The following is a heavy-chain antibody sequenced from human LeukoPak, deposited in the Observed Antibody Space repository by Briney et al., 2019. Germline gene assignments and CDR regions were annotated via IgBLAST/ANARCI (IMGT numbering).Heavy chain of an antibody. CDR3: ARDGNLLYDYYYMDV. CDR2: INPSGGST. D-gene: IGHD3-3*01. J-gene: IGHJ6*03. CDR1: GYTFTSYY. Sequence: ASVKVSCKASGYTFTSYYMHWVRQAPGQGLEWMGIINPSGGSTSYAQKFQGRVTMTRDTSTSTVYMELSSLRSEDTAVYYCARDGNLLYDYYYMDVWGKGTTVTISS. V-gene: IGHV1-46*01.